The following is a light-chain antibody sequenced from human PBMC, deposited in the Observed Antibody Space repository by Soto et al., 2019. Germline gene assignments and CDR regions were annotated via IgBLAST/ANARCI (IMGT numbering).Light chain of an antibody. CDR1: QNIDRW. CDR2: GAS. CDR3: QQYNSYPWS. V-gene: IGKV1-5*03. J-gene: IGKJ1*01. Sequence: DIQMTQSPSTLSASVGDRVTITCRASQNIDRWLAWYQQKPGKAPNLLIYGASNLESGVPSRFSGSGSGTEFTLTISSLRPDDFATYDCQQYNSYPWSSGQGTKVEIK.